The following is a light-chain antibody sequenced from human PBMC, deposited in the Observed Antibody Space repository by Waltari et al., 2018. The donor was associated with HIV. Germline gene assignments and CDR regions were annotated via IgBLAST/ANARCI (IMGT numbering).Light chain of an antibody. CDR3: CSYGGTWTNVV. V-gene: IGLV2-11*01. CDR1: SGGFSNYNY. Sequence: QSALTQPRSVSGSPGPSVTISCPGTSGGFSNYNYVSWYQQHPGKAPKLIIYDVLKRPSGVPDRFSGSKSGNTASLTISGLQADDEADYYCCSYGGTWTNVVFGGGTELTVL. CDR2: DVL. J-gene: IGLJ2*01.